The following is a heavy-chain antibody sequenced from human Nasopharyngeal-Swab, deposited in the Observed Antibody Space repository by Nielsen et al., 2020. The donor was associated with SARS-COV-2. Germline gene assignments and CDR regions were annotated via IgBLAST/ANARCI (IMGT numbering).Heavy chain of an antibody. J-gene: IGHJ6*02. V-gene: IGHV3-23*01. D-gene: IGHD5-12*01. Sequence: GESLKISCAASGFTFRSYAISWVRQAPGKGLEWVSVISGSDHTTYYADSVKGRFTISRDTSNNTVNLQMNSLRAEDTAIYYCAKDRDSGDDSDDYYHYYGMDVWGQGTTVTVSS. CDR2: ISGSDHTT. CDR3: AKDRDSGDDSDDYYHYYGMDV. CDR1: GFTFRSYA.